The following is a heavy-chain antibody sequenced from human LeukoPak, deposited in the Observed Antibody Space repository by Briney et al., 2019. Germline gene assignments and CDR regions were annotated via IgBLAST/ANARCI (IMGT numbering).Heavy chain of an antibody. J-gene: IGHJ4*02. CDR1: GFTFSSYA. D-gene: IGHD6-13*01. Sequence: GGSLRLSCAASGFTFSSYAMSWVRQAPGKGLEWVSAISGSGGSTYYADSVKGRFTISRDNSKNTLYLQMNSLRAEDTTVYYCAKARRSTRIAAADFYYFDYWGQGTLVTVSS. CDR2: ISGSGGST. V-gene: IGHV3-23*01. CDR3: AKARRSTRIAAADFYYFDY.